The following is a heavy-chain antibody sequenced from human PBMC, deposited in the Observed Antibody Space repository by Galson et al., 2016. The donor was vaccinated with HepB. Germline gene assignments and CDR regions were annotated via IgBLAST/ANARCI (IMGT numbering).Heavy chain of an antibody. CDR3: ARNGIVGAVRFFFDS. CDR1: GGSVSSGRYY. D-gene: IGHD1-26*01. Sequence: SETLSLTCTVSGGSVSSGRYYWSWVRQPPGKGLEYIGYVYSSETTNYNPSLKSRVTISLDTPKNQFSLKLSSVTAADTAMYYCARNGIVGAVRFFFDSWGQGILVTVSS. V-gene: IGHV4-61*01. J-gene: IGHJ4*02. CDR2: VYSSETT.